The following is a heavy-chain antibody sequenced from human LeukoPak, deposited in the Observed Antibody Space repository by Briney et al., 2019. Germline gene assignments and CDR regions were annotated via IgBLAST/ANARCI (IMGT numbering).Heavy chain of an antibody. V-gene: IGHV4-39*07. J-gene: IGHJ4*02. CDR1: GGSISSSSYY. D-gene: IGHD3-10*01. Sequence: SETLSLTCTVSGGSISSSSYYWGWIRQPPGKGLEWIGSIYYSGSTYYNPSLKSRVTISVDTSKNQFSLKLSSVTAADTAVYYCARRMVRGVIIDYFDYWGQGTLVTVSS. CDR3: ARRMVRGVIIDYFDY. CDR2: IYYSGST.